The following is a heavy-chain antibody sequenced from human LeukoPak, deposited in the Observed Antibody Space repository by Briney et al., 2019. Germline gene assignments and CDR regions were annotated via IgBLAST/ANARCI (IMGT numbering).Heavy chain of an antibody. CDR2: IIPIFGTA. CDR1: GGTFISYA. D-gene: IGHD3-22*01. CDR3: ARDYTHLKYYYDSSGYYSNWFDP. V-gene: IGHV1-69*05. Sequence: SVKVSCKASGGTFISYAISWVRQAPGQGVEWMGRIIPIFGTANYAQKFQGRGTITTDEDKSKDYMEVSRRRAKGTAVYYCARDYTHLKYYYDSSGYYSNWFDPWGQGTLVTVSS. J-gene: IGHJ5*02.